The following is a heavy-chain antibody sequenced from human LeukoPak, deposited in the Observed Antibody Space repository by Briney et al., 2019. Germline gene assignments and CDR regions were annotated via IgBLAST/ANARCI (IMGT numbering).Heavy chain of an antibody. CDR3: ARDHSWSFDY. J-gene: IGHJ4*02. D-gene: IGHD3-3*01. Sequence: PGGSLRLSCAASGFSFSSFSMNWVRQAPGKGLEWISYISRDSGVTYYADSVKGRFTISRDNAKNSLFLQMNSLRDDDTALYYCARDHSWSFDYWGQGTLVTVSA. CDR1: GFSFSSFS. V-gene: IGHV3-48*02. CDR2: ISRDSGVT.